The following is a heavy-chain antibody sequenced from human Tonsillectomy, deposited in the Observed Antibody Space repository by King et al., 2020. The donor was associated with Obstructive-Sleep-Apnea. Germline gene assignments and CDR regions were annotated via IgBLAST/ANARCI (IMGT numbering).Heavy chain of an antibody. Sequence: VQLQQWGAGLLKPSETLSLTCVVFGGSFSDYYWSWIRQPPGKGLEWLGEINHSGSTNYNPSLKSRVTISVDTSKNQFSLKLGSVTAADTAVFYCARGSRAAAVKWFDPWGQGTLVTVAS. D-gene: IGHD6-13*01. CDR1: GGSFSDYY. CDR2: INHSGST. J-gene: IGHJ5*02. CDR3: ARGSRAAAVKWFDP. V-gene: IGHV4-34*01.